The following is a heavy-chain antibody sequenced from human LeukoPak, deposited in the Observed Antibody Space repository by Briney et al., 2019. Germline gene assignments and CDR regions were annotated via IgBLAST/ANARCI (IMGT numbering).Heavy chain of an antibody. CDR1: GFTFSNYG. CDR3: ARPRGTYYGVWSGYYYIDS. D-gene: IGHD3-3*01. V-gene: IGHV3-33*01. J-gene: IGHJ4*02. CDR2: IWYDGSNK. Sequence: GGSLRLSCAASGFTFSNYGMHWVRQAPGKGLEWVALIWYDGSNKYYADSVKGRFTISRDNAKTSLFLQMNSLRDEDTAVYYCARPRGTYYGVWSGYYYIDSWGQGTLVTVSS.